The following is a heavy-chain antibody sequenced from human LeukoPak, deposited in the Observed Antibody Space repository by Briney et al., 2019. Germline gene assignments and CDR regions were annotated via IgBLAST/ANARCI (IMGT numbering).Heavy chain of an antibody. CDR1: GGSISSSRDD. D-gene: IGHD3-22*01. V-gene: IGHV4-39*01. CDR2: IYYRGST. J-gene: IGHJ3*02. Sequence: KPSESLSLTFTVSGGSISSSRDDSGWLHRPPGKGLEWIGSIYYRGSTSYTTSLKRRVTISVDTTMHQFSLKLSSVTAADAAVYYCARHSEPFGYYYDSSGYYRNAFDIWGQGTMVTVSS. CDR3: ARHSEPFGYYYDSSGYYRNAFDI.